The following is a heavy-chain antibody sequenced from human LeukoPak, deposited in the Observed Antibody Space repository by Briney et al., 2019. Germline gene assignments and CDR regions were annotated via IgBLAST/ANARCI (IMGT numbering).Heavy chain of an antibody. Sequence: PSETLSVTCTVSGGSISSYYWSWIRQPPGKGLKWIGYIYYSGSTNYNPSLKSRVTISVDTSKNQFSLKLSSVTAADTAVYYCARVPPYDSSGYLFDYWGQGTLVTVSS. CDR2: IYYSGST. V-gene: IGHV4-59*01. J-gene: IGHJ4*02. CDR3: ARVPPYDSSGYLFDY. CDR1: GGSISSYY. D-gene: IGHD3-22*01.